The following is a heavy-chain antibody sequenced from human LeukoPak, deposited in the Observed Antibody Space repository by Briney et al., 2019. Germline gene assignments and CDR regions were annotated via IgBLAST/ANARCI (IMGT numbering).Heavy chain of an antibody. Sequence: SETLSLTCTVSGYSISSGYYWGWIRQPPGKGLEWIGSIYHSGSTYYNPSLKSRVTISVDTSKNQFSLKLSSVTAADTAVYYCARYGITMIVVGAFDYWGQGTLVTVSS. D-gene: IGHD3-22*01. CDR2: IYHSGST. J-gene: IGHJ4*02. CDR1: GYSISSGYY. V-gene: IGHV4-38-2*02. CDR3: ARYGITMIVVGAFDY.